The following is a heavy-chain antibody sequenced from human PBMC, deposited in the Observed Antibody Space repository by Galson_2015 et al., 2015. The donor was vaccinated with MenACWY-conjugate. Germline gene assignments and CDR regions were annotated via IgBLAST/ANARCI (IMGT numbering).Heavy chain of an antibody. CDR3: AKDLRLWFS. Sequence: SLRISCAASGFTFSTYAMTWVRQAPGKGLEWVSTISGSGGSTYYADSVKGRFTISRDNSKNTLYLQMNSLRAEDTAVYYCAKDLRLWFSWGQGTLVTGSS. J-gene: IGHJ4*02. CDR2: ISGSGGST. D-gene: IGHD3-10*01. CDR1: GFTFSTYA. V-gene: IGHV3-23*01.